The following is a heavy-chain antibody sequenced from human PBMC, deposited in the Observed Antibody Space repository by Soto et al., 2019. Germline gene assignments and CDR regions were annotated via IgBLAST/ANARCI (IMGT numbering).Heavy chain of an antibody. CDR1: GYTFTSYG. V-gene: IGHV1-18*01. Sequence: GASVKVSCKASGYTFTSYGISWVRQAPGQGLEWMGWISAYNGNTNYAQKLQGRVTMTTDTSTSTAYMELRSLRSDDTAVYYCARDSRVVRYFDWLPQRYYYYGMDAWGQGTTVTVSS. D-gene: IGHD3-9*01. J-gene: IGHJ6*02. CDR2: ISAYNGNT. CDR3: ARDSRVVRYFDWLPQRYYYYGMDA.